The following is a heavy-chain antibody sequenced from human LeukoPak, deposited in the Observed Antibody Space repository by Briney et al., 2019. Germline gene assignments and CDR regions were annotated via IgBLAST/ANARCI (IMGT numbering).Heavy chain of an antibody. D-gene: IGHD3-10*01. J-gene: IGHJ4*02. V-gene: IGHV4-34*01. CDR2: INHVGST. CDR3: ARRLIIRGQFND. Sequence: SETLSLTCAVYVESFSDCFWSWIRQPPGKRLEWIGEINHVGSTNYNPSLKSRVTLSADKSTNQISLNLTSVTVADTAVYYCARRLIIRGQFNDWGQGTLVTVSS. CDR1: VESFSDCF.